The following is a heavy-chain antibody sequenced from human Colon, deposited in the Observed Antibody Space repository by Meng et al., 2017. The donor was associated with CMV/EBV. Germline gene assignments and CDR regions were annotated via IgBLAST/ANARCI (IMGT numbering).Heavy chain of an antibody. V-gene: IGHV3-21*01. J-gene: IGHJ4*02. CDR3: ARDLTHYDSFDY. Sequence: GGFLRLSCAASGFTFSSYSMNWVRQAPGKGLEWVSSISSSSSYIYYADSVKGRFTISRDNAKNSLYLQMNSLRAEDTAVYYCARDLTHYDSFDYWGQGTLVTVSS. CDR1: GFTFSSYS. D-gene: IGHD3-3*01. CDR2: ISSSSSYI.